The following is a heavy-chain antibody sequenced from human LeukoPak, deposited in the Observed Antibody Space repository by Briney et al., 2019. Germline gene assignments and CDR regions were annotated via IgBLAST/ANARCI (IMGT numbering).Heavy chain of an antibody. CDR1: VGSISGTSYY. J-gene: IGHJ4*02. Sequence: SETLSLTCTVSVGSISGTSYYWGWIRQPPGKGLEWIGSIYYCGNTYYNPSLKSRVSISVDTSKNHFSLMLNSVTAADTAVYYCARTISPSRGNFGYWGQGTLVTVSS. CDR3: ARTISPSRGNFGY. D-gene: IGHD3-3*02. V-gene: IGHV4-39*02. CDR2: IYYCGNT.